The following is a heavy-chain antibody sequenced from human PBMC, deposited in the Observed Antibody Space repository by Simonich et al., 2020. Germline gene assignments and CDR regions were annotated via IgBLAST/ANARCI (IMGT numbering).Heavy chain of an antibody. CDR3: ARRGYCSSTSCYDAFDI. V-gene: IGHV4-38-2*01. CDR2: IYHSGRT. Sequence: QVQLHESGPGLVKPSETLSLTCAVSGYSISSGYYWGWIRPPPGKGLEWIGSIYHSGRTYYNPYLKSRVTISVDTSKNQFSLKLSSVTAADTAVYYCARRGYCSSTSCYDAFDIWGQGTMVTVSS. CDR1: GYSISSGYY. J-gene: IGHJ3*02. D-gene: IGHD2-2*01.